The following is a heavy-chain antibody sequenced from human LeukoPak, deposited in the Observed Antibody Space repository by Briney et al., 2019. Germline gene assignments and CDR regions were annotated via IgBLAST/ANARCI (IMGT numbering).Heavy chain of an antibody. V-gene: IGHV4-59*01. D-gene: IGHD4-17*01. CDR2: IYYSGST. J-gene: IGHJ4*02. Sequence: SETLSLTCTVSGGSLSSYYWSWIRQPPGKGLEWIGYIYYSGSTNYNPSLTSRVTISVDTSKNQFSPNLNSVTAADTAVYYCARTTVTTFNYWGQGTLVTVSS. CDR1: GGSLSSYY. CDR3: ARTTVTTFNY.